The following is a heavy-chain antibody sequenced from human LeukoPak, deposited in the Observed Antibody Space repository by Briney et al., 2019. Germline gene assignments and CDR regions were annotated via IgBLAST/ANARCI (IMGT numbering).Heavy chain of an antibody. J-gene: IGHJ4*02. D-gene: IGHD5-18*01. CDR2: SHPHSGGT. Sequence: ASVKVSCKASGYSFTAYSIVWVRQAPGQGLEWMGWSHPHSGGTAYGKTFQGRVTMTRDTSISTAYMELNSLGSDDAAVYYCARLGTGYSLSYWGQGTLVTVSS. CDR1: GYSFTAYS. CDR3: ARLGTGYSLSY. V-gene: IGHV1-2*02.